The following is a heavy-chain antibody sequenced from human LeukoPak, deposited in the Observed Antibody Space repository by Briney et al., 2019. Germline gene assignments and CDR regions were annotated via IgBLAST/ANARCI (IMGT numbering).Heavy chain of an antibody. CDR3: ARDRNWAADY. D-gene: IGHD7-27*01. CDR2: ISSNGGST. CDR1: GFTFSDYI. Sequence: SGGSLRLSCAASGFTFSDYIINWVRQAPGKGLEYVSAISSNGGSTYYANSVKGRFTISRDNSKNTLYLQMGGLRAEDMAVYYCARDRNWAADYWGQGTLVTVSS. J-gene: IGHJ4*02. V-gene: IGHV3-64*01.